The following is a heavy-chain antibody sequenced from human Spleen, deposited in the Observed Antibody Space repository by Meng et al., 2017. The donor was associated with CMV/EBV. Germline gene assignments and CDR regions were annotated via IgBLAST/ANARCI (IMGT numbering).Heavy chain of an antibody. V-gene: IGHV3-30*02. Sequence: GGSLRLSCAASGFTFSSYGMHWVRQAPGKGLEWVAFIRYDGSNKYYADSVKGRFTISRDNSKNTLYLQMNSLRAEDTAVYYCAKFGIDGSSLYFYYDMDVWGQGTTVTVSS. CDR1: GFTFSSYG. CDR3: AKFGIDGSSLYFYYDMDV. J-gene: IGHJ6*02. CDR2: IRYDGSNK. D-gene: IGHD5-24*01.